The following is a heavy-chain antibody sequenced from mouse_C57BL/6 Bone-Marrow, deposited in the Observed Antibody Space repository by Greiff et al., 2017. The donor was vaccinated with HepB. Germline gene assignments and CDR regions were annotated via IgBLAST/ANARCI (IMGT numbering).Heavy chain of an antibody. V-gene: IGHV1-53*01. D-gene: IGHD1-1*01. CDR3: ARTLLLPYYFDY. CDR2: INPSNGGT. CDR1: GYTFTSYW. J-gene: IGHJ2*01. Sequence: VQLQQPGTELVKPGASVKLSCKASGYTFTSYWMHWVKQRPGQGLEWIGNINPSNGGTNYNEKFKSKATLTVDKSSSKADMQLSSLTSEDSAVYYCARTLLLPYYFDYWGQGTTLTVSS.